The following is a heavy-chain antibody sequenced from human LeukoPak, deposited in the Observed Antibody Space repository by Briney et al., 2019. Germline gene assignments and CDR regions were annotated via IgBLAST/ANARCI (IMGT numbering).Heavy chain of an antibody. D-gene: IGHD2-2*01. J-gene: IGHJ3*02. CDR3: ARPVVPGSNDAFDI. V-gene: IGHV4-38-2*02. CDR1: GYSISSGYY. Sequence: PSETLSLTCTVSGYSISSGYYWGWIRQPPGKGLEGIGSIYHSGSTYYKPSLKSRVTISVDTSKNQFSLKLSSVTVADTAVYYCARPVVPGSNDAFDIWGQGTMVTVSS. CDR2: IYHSGST.